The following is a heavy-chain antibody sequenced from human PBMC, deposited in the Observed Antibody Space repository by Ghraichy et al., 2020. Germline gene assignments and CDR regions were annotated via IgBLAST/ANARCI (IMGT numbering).Heavy chain of an antibody. D-gene: IGHD2-2*02. J-gene: IGHJ3*02. CDR3: AREYCDRASCHNHDAFDI. Sequence: GGSLRLSCAASGFTFSSYGMHWVRQAPGKGLVWVSRMNSGGGSITYADSVEGRFTISRDNAKNTLYLQMNSLRAEDTAMYYCAREYCDRASCHNHDAFDIWGQGTMVTVSS. CDR2: MNSGGGSI. V-gene: IGHV3-74*01. CDR1: GFTFSSYG.